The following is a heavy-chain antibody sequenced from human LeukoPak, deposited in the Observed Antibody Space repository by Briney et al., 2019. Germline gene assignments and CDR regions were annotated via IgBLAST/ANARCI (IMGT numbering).Heavy chain of an antibody. J-gene: IGHJ6*03. Sequence: GGSLRLSCAASGFTFSSYWMHWVRQAPGKGLVWVSRINSDGSSTSYADSMKGRFTISRDNAKNTLYLQMNSLRAEDTAVYYCASKFWSGYYPYYYYMDVWGKGTTVTVSS. V-gene: IGHV3-74*01. D-gene: IGHD3-3*01. CDR1: GFTFSSYW. CDR2: INSDGSST. CDR3: ASKFWSGYYPYYYYMDV.